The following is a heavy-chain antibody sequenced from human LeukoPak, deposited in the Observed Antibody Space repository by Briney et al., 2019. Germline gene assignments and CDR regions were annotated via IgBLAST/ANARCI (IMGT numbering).Heavy chain of an antibody. CDR3: ARDGDSSSSLFDI. J-gene: IGHJ3*02. CDR1: GGSISSGDYY. V-gene: IGHV4-61*02. Sequence: SETLSLTCTVSGGSISSGDYYWSWIRQPPGKGLEWIGRMYTSGRTNHNPSLKSRVTISVDTSKNQFSLKLSSVTAADTAVYYCARDGDSSSSLFDIWGQGTTVTVSS. D-gene: IGHD6-6*01. CDR2: MYTSGRT.